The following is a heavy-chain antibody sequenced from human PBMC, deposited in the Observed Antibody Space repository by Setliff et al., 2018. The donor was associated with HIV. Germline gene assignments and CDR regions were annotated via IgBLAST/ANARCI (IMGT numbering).Heavy chain of an antibody. CDR2: INHSGSA. Sequence: SQTLSLTCAVYGGSFSDYYWSWIRQPPGKGLEWIGEINHSGSANFSPSLKSRVTISVDTSKNQFSLKLSSVTAADTAVYYCARGPRYYDSSGYRAGAFDIWGQGTRVTVSS. J-gene: IGHJ3*02. V-gene: IGHV4-34*01. CDR1: GGSFSDYY. CDR3: ARGPRYYDSSGYRAGAFDI. D-gene: IGHD3-22*01.